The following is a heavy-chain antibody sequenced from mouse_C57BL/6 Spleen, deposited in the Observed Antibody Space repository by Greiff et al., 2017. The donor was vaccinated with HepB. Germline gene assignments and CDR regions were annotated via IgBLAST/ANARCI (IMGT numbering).Heavy chain of an antibody. V-gene: IGHV1-18*01. D-gene: IGHD5-1*01. Sequence: VQLQQSGPELVKPGASVKIPCKASGYTFTDYNMAWVKQSYGKSLEWIGDINPNNGGTIYNQKFKGKATLTVDQSSSTAYMELRSLTSEDTAVYYCARGVRGGWYFDVWGTGTTVTVAS. CDR3: ARGVRGGWYFDV. J-gene: IGHJ1*03. CDR2: INPNNGGT. CDR1: GYTFTDYN.